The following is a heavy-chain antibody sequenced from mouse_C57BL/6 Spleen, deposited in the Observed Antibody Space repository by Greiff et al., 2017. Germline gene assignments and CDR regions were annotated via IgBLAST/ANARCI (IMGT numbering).Heavy chain of an antibody. D-gene: IGHD1-1*01. CDR1: GYSFTDYN. Sequence: VHVKQSGPELVKPGASVKISCKASGYSFTDYNMNWVKQSNGKSLEWIGVINPNYGTTSYNQKFKGKATLTVDQSSSTAYMQLNSLTSEDSAVYYCARRGNYYGSSPGYFDYWGQGTTLTVSS. V-gene: IGHV1-39*01. CDR2: INPNYGTT. CDR3: ARRGNYYGSSPGYFDY. J-gene: IGHJ2*01.